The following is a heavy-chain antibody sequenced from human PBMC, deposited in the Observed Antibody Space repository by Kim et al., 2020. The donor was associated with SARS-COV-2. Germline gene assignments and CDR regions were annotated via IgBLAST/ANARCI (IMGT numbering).Heavy chain of an antibody. CDR3: ARKTGIVVVPAATEFDY. J-gene: IGHJ4*01. CDR2: INHSGST. CDR1: GGSFSGYY. Sequence: SETLSLTCAVYGGSFSGYYWSWIRQPPGKGLEWIGEINHSGSTNYNPSLKSRVTISVDTSKNQFSLKLSSVTAADTAVYYCARKTGIVVVPAATEFDYWG. V-gene: IGHV4-34*01. D-gene: IGHD2-2*01.